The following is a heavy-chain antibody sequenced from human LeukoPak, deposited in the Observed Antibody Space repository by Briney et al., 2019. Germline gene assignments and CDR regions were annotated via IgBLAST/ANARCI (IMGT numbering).Heavy chain of an antibody. V-gene: IGHV3-48*03. Sequence: GGSLRLSCAASGFTFSSYEMNWVRQAPGKGLEWVSYISSSGSTIYYADSVKGRFTISRDNAKNSLYLQMNSLRAEDTAVYYCASLIGFWSGTDDYWGQGTLVTVSS. CDR1: GFTFSSYE. J-gene: IGHJ4*02. D-gene: IGHD3-3*01. CDR3: ASLIGFWSGTDDY. CDR2: ISSSGSTI.